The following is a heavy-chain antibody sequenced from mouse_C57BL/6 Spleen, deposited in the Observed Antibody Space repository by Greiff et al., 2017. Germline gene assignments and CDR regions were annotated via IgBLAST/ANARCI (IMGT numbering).Heavy chain of an antibody. D-gene: IGHD1-1*01. V-gene: IGHV5-12*01. CDR2: ISNGGGST. Sequence: EVKLMESGGGLVQPGGSLKLSCAASGFTFSDYYMSWVRQTPEKRLEWVAYISNGGGSTYYPDTVKGRFTISRDNAKNTLYLQMSRLKSEDTAMYYCASRITTVVANWYFDVWGTGTTVTVSS. CDR3: ASRITTVVANWYFDV. CDR1: GFTFSDYY. J-gene: IGHJ1*03.